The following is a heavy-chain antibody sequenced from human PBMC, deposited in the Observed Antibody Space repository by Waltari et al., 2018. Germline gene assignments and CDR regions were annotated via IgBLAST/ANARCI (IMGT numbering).Heavy chain of an antibody. V-gene: IGHV3-21*01. CDR3: ARDSPEWGSPSCLDY. CDR2: ISSSSTYM. J-gene: IGHJ4*02. CDR1: GFTFNVYT. D-gene: IGHD2-2*01. Sequence: EVQLAESGGGLVKPGGSLRLSCAASGFTFNVYTMNGVRQAPGKGLEWVSSISSSSTYMNYAESVKGRFTISRDNAKNSLYLQMNSLRAEDTAVYYCARDSPEWGSPSCLDYWGQGTLVTVSS.